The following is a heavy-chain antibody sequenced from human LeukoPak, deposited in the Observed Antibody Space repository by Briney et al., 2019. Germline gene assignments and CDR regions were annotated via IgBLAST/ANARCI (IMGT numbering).Heavy chain of an antibody. J-gene: IGHJ4*02. CDR3: ARGKYGYTSGWQIPDY. CDR2: IGISGGT. CDR1: GFTFSGYD. D-gene: IGHD6-19*01. Sequence: QTGGSLRLSCAASGFTFSGYDMHWVRQPTGRGLEWVSSIGISGGTYYRDSVKGRFTVSREDAKNSFYLQMNSLRAGDTAVYYCARGKYGYTSGWQIPDYRGQGTLVTVSS. V-gene: IGHV3-13*01.